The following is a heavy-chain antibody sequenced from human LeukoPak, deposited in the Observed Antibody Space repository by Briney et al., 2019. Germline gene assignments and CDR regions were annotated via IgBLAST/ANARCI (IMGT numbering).Heavy chain of an antibody. V-gene: IGHV6-1*01. CDR1: GDSVSTNSAA. D-gene: IGHD1/OR15-1a*01. J-gene: IGHJ4*02. CDR2: TYYRSKWYN. Sequence: SQTLSLSCAISGDSVSTNSAARNWIRQSPSRGLEWLGRTYYRSKWYNDYAVSMKSRIIINPDTSKNQLSLQLNSVTPEDTAVYYCARDPRGNSGRFDYWGQGTLVTVSS. CDR3: ARDPRGNSGRFDY.